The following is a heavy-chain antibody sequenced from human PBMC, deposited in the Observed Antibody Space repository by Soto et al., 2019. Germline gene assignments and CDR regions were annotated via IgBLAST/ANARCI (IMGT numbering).Heavy chain of an antibody. CDR3: ATGVFGLCTGDKCTFSS. V-gene: IGHV3-23*01. CDR2: VSGSGGST. CDR1: GFTFSSYA. Sequence: PGGSLRLACAASGFTFSSYAMSWVRQAPGRGLEWVARVSGSGGSTYYADSVKGRFTISRDNSKNTLYLQMSSLRAEDSAVYYCATGVFGLCTGDKCTFSSWGEGRLVTRSS. D-gene: IGHD2-8*02. J-gene: IGHJ5*01.